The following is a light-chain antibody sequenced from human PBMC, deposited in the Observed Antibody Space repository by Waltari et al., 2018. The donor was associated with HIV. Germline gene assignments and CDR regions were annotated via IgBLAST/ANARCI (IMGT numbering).Light chain of an antibody. CDR1: QSLLHSNGYNY. J-gene: IGKJ3*01. V-gene: IGKV2-28*01. Sequence: DIVMTQSPLSLSVTPGEPASIPCRSSQSLLHSNGYNYLDWYLQKPGQSPQLLIYLGSNRASGVPDRFSGSGSGTDFTLKISRVEAEDVGVYYCMQALQTPFTFGPGTKVDIK. CDR2: LGS. CDR3: MQALQTPFT.